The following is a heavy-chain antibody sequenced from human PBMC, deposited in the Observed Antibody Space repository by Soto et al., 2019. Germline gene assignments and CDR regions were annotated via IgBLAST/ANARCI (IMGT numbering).Heavy chain of an antibody. J-gene: IGHJ4*02. Sequence: AAPAKASSKASGLTFTSNCSWWVRQAPGQGLEWMGWISAYNGNTKYAQKVQGRVTMTTDTSTSTAYMELRSLRSDDTAVYYCARAVAGPQNFDYWGQGTLVTVSS. CDR2: ISAYNGNT. D-gene: IGHD6-19*01. V-gene: IGHV1-18*01. CDR1: GLTFTSNC. CDR3: ARAVAGPQNFDY.